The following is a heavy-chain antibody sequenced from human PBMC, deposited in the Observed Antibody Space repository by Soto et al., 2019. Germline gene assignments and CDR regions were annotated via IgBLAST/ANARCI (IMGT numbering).Heavy chain of an antibody. Sequence: QVTLKESGPVLVKPTETLTLTCTVSGFSLSNARMGVSWIRQPPVKAREWLAHSFSNDEKSYSTSLKSRLTSSKDTSKSQVVLIMTTMDPVETATYSCARTLYDYFVHLYIDLWGRGTRVTVSS. D-gene: IGHD5-12*01. V-gene: IGHV2-26*01. CDR3: ARTLYDYFVHLYIDL. CDR1: GFSLSNARMG. CDR2: SFSNDEK. J-gene: IGHJ2*01.